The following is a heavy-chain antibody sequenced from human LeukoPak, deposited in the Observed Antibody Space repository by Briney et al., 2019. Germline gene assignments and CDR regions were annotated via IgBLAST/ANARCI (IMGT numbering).Heavy chain of an antibody. CDR2: INPSGGST. J-gene: IGHJ3*02. V-gene: IGHV1-46*01. CDR1: GYTFTSYY. Sequence: ASVKVSCKASGYTFTSYYMHWVRQAPGQGLEWMGIINPSGGSTSYAQKFQGRVTMTRDTSTSTVYMELSSLRSEDTAVYYCARDYSRLYYYDSSAPLGDAFDIWGQGTMVTVSS. D-gene: IGHD3-22*01. CDR3: ARDYSRLYYYDSSAPLGDAFDI.